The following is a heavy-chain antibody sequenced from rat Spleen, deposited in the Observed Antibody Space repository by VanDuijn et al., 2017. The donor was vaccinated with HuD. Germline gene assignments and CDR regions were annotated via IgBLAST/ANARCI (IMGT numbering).Heavy chain of an antibody. Sequence: EVQLQESGPGLVKPSQSLSLTCSVTDYSITSNYWGCIRKFPGNKMEWMAYISYSGSTGFNPSLKSRISITRDTSRNQFFLQLNSVTTEDTATYYCARSDYYYSNYIPFAFWGQGTLVTVSS. V-gene: IGHV3-1*01. D-gene: IGHD1-2*01. CDR2: ISYSGST. CDR1: DYSITSNY. CDR3: ARSDYYYSNYIPFAF. J-gene: IGHJ3*01.